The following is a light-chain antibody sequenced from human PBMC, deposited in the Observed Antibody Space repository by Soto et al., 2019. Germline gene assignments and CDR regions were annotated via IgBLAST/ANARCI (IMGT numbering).Light chain of an antibody. Sequence: EIVMTQSPATLSVSPGERAILSCRASQSVSSNLAWYQQKLGQAPRLLIYGASTRATGIPARFSGSGSGTEFTLTISSLQSEDFAVYYCQQYNNWPLTFGGGTNVEIK. CDR1: QSVSSN. CDR3: QQYNNWPLT. CDR2: GAS. V-gene: IGKV3-15*01. J-gene: IGKJ4*01.